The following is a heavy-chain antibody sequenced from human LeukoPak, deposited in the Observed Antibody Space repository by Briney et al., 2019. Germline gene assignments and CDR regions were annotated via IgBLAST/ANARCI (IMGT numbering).Heavy chain of an antibody. CDR3: ARRAGAYSHPYDY. CDR2: IYSGVT. CDR1: GFTVSTNS. V-gene: IGHV3-53*01. J-gene: IGHJ4*02. Sequence: QPGTSWRLSCAVSGFTVSTNSMSWLRQAPGKGLEWVSFIYSGVTHYSDSVKGRFTISRDNPKNTLYLQMNSLRAEDTAVYYCARRAGAYSHPYDYWGQGTLVTVSS. D-gene: IGHD4/OR15-4a*01.